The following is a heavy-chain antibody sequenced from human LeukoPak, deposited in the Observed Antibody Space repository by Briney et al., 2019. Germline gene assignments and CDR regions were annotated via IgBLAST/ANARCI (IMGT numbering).Heavy chain of an antibody. Sequence: PGGSLRLSCAASGFTFSSYAMSWVRQAPGKGQERVSAISGSGGSTYYADSVKGRFTISRDNSKNTLYLQMNSLRAEDTAVYYCAKTAYSGSYYFDYWGQGTLVTVSS. V-gene: IGHV3-23*01. J-gene: IGHJ4*02. CDR2: ISGSGGST. CDR1: GFTFSSYA. CDR3: AKTAYSGSYYFDY. D-gene: IGHD1-26*01.